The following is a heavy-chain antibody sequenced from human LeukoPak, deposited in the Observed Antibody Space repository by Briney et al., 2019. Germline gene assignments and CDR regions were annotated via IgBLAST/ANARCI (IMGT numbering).Heavy chain of an antibody. CDR3: ATEFYRDGYNY. Sequence: GGSLRLSCAASGFTFSTAWLTWVRQTPGKGLEWVGNIKSRAGGWTADYAAPAKGRFTVSRDDSTNMVYLQMNSLKTEDSAVYYCATEFYRDGYNYWGQGTLVTVSS. V-gene: IGHV3-15*01. D-gene: IGHD5-24*01. J-gene: IGHJ4*02. CDR2: IKSRAGGWTA. CDR1: GFTFSTAW.